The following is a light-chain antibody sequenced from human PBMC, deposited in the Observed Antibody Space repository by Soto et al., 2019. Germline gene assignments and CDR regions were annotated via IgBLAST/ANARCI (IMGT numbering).Light chain of an antibody. CDR3: QKYYTAPET. J-gene: IGKJ1*01. Sequence: IQMTXAPSCXSASXXDXXXXXXXXSQGIGNYLAWYQQKPGKVPKNLIYDASTLQSGVPSRFSGSGSGTDFTLTISSLQPEDVATYYCQKYYTAPETFGQGTKVDIK. V-gene: IGKV1-27*01. CDR1: QGIGNY. CDR2: DAS.